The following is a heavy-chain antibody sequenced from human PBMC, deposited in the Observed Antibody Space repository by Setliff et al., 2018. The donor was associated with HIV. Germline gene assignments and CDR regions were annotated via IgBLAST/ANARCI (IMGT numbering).Heavy chain of an antibody. CDR3: ARLSDTAMASYDY. CDR1: GYSISTAYC. CDR2: VYHSGST. Sequence: NPSETLSLTCAVSGYSISTAYCWGWIRQPPGKGLEWIGSVYHSGSTNYSPSLKSRVTISPGTSKNQFSLKLTSVTAADTAVYYCARLSDTAMASYDYWGQGTLVTVS. V-gene: IGHV4-38-2*01. J-gene: IGHJ4*02. D-gene: IGHD5-18*01.